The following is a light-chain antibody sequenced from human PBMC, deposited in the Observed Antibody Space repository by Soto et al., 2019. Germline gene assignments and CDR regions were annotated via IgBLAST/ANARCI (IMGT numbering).Light chain of an antibody. CDR1: SGYTNYK. J-gene: IGLJ1*01. V-gene: IGLV9-49*01. CDR2: VGTGGIVG. CDR3: GADHGSGSNFVYV. Sequence: QPVLTQPPSASASLGASVTLTCTLSSGYTNYKVDWYQQRPGKGPRFVMRVGTGGIVGSKGDGIPDRFSVLGSGLNRYLTIKNMQEEDESDYYCGADHGSGSNFVYVFGTGTKLTVL.